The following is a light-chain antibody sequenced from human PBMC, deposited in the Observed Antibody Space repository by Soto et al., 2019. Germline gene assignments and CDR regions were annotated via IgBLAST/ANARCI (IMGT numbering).Light chain of an antibody. CDR1: QNINNN. J-gene: IGKJ2*01. CDR2: GAS. CDR3: QQYNRCRT. V-gene: IGKV3-15*01. Sequence: MTQSPSTLSVSPGERATLSCRASQNINNNLTWYQQKPGKAPRLLIYGASTMHTGIPARFSGSGSGTDFTLTISSLQSEDFAAYYCQQYNRCRTFGQGTKLEI.